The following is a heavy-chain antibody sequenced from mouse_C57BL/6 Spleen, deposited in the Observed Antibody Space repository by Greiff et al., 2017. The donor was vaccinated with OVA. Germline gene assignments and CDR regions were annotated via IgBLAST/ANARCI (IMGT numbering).Heavy chain of an antibody. Sequence: VQLQQSGPELVKPGASVKISCKASGYTFTDYYMNWVKQSHGKSLEWIGDINPNNGGTSYNQKFKGKATLTVDKSSSTAYMELRSLTSEDSAVYYCASGYGYDRLFAYWGQGTLVTVSA. J-gene: IGHJ3*01. CDR3: ASGYGYDRLFAY. CDR1: GYTFTDYY. D-gene: IGHD2-2*01. CDR2: INPNNGGT. V-gene: IGHV1-26*01.